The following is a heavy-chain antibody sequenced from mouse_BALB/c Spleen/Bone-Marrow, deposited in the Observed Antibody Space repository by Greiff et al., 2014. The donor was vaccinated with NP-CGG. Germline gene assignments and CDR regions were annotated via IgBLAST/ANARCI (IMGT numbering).Heavy chain of an antibody. J-gene: IGHJ4*01. CDR2: IDPANGNT. V-gene: IGHV14-3*02. CDR3: ARDSPYAMDY. CDR1: GFNIKDTY. Sequence: VTLKESGAELVKPGASVKLSCTASGFNIKDTYMHWVKQRPEQGLEWIGRIDPANGNTKYDPKFQGKATITADTSSNTAYLQLSSLTSEDTAVYYCARDSPYAMDYWGQGTSVTVSS.